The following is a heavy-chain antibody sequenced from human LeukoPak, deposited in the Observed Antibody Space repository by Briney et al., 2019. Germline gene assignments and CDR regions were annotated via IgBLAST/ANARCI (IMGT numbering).Heavy chain of an antibody. J-gene: IGHJ6*02. Sequence: GGSLRLSCAASGFTVSSNYMSWVRQAPGKGLEWVSVIYSGGSTYYADSVKGRFTISRDNSKNTLYLQMNSLRAEDTAVYYCAREGSLGDYYYYGMDVWGQRTTVTVSS. V-gene: IGHV3-53*01. CDR1: GFTVSSNY. D-gene: IGHD3-16*01. CDR2: IYSGGST. CDR3: AREGSLGDYYYYGMDV.